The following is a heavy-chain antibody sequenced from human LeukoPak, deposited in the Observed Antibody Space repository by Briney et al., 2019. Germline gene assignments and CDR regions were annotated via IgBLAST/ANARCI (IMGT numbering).Heavy chain of an antibody. CDR1: GYTFIGYY. V-gene: IGHV1-2*02. J-gene: IGHJ4*02. CDR2: INPDSGGT. CDR3: ASGDEFDY. Sequence: ASVKVSCKASGYTFIGYYMHWVRQAPGQGLEWMGWINPDSGGTNYAQQFQGRVTMTRDTSISTAYMELSRLRSDDTAVYYCASGDEFDYWGQGTLVTVSS.